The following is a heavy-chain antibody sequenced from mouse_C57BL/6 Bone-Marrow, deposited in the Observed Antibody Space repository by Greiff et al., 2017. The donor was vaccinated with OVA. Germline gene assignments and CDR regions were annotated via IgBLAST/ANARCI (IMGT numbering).Heavy chain of an antibody. CDR1: GYTFTDYN. D-gene: IGHD1-1*01. V-gene: IGHV1-18*01. CDR3: ARSITTVVARYFDV. J-gene: IGHJ1*03. Sequence: EVMLVESGPELVKPGASVKIPCKASGYTFTDYNMDWVKQSHGKSLEWIGDINPNNGGTIYNQKFKGKATLTVDKSSSTAYMELRSLTSEDTAVYYCARSITTVVARYFDVWGTGTTVTVSS. CDR2: INPNNGGT.